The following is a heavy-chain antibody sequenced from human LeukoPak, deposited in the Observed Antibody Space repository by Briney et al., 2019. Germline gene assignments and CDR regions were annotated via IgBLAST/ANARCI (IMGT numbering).Heavy chain of an antibody. Sequence: SETLSLTCTVSGGSISSSSYYWGWIRQPPGKGLEWIGEINHSGSTNYNPSLKSRVTISVDTSKNQFSLKLSSVTAADTAVYYCARQPGRVMVRGVYFDYWGQGTLVTVSS. D-gene: IGHD3-10*01. J-gene: IGHJ4*02. V-gene: IGHV4-39*01. CDR1: GGSISSSSYY. CDR3: ARQPGRVMVRGVYFDY. CDR2: INHSGST.